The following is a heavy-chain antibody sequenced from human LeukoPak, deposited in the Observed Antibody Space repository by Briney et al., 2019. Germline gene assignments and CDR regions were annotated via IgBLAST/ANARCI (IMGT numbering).Heavy chain of an antibody. V-gene: IGHV3-49*04. CDR1: GFTFGDYA. Sequence: GGSLRLSCTASGFTFGDYAMSWVRQAPGKGLEGVGFIRSKAYGGTTEYAASVKGRFTISRDDSKSIAYLQMNSLKTEDTAVHYCTRDFVVVPAAIDLFDYWGQGTLVTVSS. CDR3: TRDFVVVPAAIDLFDY. J-gene: IGHJ4*02. CDR2: IRSKAYGGTT. D-gene: IGHD2-2*01.